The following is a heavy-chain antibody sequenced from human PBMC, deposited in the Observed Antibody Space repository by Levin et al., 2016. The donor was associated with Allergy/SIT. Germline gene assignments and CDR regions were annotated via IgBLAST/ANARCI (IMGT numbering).Heavy chain of an antibody. Sequence: WIRQPPGKALEWLAVIYWNDDKRYRPSLNRRLTIMKDTSKNQVVLIMTNMDPVDTATYYCGYSPPLFRDSDWAYNWFDPWGQGTLVTVSS. CDR3: GYSPPLFRDSDWAYNWFDP. CDR2: IYWNDDK. V-gene: IGHV2-5*01. D-gene: IGHD3-9*01. J-gene: IGHJ5*02.